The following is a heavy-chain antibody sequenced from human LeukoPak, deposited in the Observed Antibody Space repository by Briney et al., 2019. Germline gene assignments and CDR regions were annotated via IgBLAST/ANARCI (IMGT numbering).Heavy chain of an antibody. J-gene: IGHJ4*02. CDR1: GGSISSSSYY. V-gene: IGHV4-61*01. Sequence: PSETLSLTCTVSGGSISSSSYYWSWIRQPPGKGLEWIGYIYYSGSTNYNPSLKSRVTISVDTSKNQFSLKLSSVTAADTAVYYCAKGVHSPGYWGQGTLVTVSS. D-gene: IGHD4/OR15-4a*01. CDR3: AKGVHSPGY. CDR2: IYYSGST.